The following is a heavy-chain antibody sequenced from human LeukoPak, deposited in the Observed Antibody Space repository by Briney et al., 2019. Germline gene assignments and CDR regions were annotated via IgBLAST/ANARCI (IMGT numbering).Heavy chain of an antibody. V-gene: IGHV4-39*07. Sequence: SETLSLTCTVSGGSVSSSSYYWGWIRQPPGKGLEWIGSIYYSGSTYYNPSLKSRVSISVDTSKNQFSLKLNSLTAADTAVYYRATGRGFGESWGVYWGQGTLVTVSS. D-gene: IGHD3-10*01. CDR2: IYYSGST. J-gene: IGHJ4*02. CDR1: GGSVSSSSYY. CDR3: ATGRGFGESWGVY.